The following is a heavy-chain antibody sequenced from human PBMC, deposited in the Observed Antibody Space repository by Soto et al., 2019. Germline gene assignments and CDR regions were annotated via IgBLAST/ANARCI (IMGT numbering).Heavy chain of an antibody. CDR3: ARDLNMVRGGFQN. CDR2: IYYSGST. D-gene: IGHD3-10*01. J-gene: IGHJ1*01. Sequence: SETLSLTCTVSGGSISSGGYYWSWIRQHPGKGLEWIGYIYYSGSTYYNPSLKSRVTMSVDTSKNQFSLKLSSVTAADTAVYYCARDLNMVRGGFQNCGQGTLVTVSS. V-gene: IGHV4-31*03. CDR1: GGSISSGGYY.